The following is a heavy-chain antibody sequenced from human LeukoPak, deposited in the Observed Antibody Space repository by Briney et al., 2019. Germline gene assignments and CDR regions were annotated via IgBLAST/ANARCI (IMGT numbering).Heavy chain of an antibody. Sequence: GGSLDLSCAASGFPFSSYDMHWVRQATGKGLEGVSAIGTAGDTYYPGSVKGGFTISRENAKNSLYLQMNSLRAGDTAVYYCARGSSSWYYYYGMDVWGQGTTVTVSS. D-gene: IGHD6-13*01. CDR3: ARGSSSWYYYYGMDV. CDR2: IGTAGDT. CDR1: GFPFSSYD. V-gene: IGHV3-13*01. J-gene: IGHJ6*02.